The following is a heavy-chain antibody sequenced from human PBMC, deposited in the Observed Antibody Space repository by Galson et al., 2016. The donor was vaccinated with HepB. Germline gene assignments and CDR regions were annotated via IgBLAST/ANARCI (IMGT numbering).Heavy chain of an antibody. D-gene: IGHD3-16*02. Sequence: SLRLSCAASGFIFSDYGMHWVRQAPGKGLEWVAVISYDGSNKYCADSVKGRFTISRDNSKNTLYLQMNSLRAEDTAVYYCAKPGGVIDWGQGTLVTVSS. CDR2: ISYDGSNK. CDR3: AKPGGVID. CDR1: GFIFSDYG. V-gene: IGHV3-30*18. J-gene: IGHJ4*02.